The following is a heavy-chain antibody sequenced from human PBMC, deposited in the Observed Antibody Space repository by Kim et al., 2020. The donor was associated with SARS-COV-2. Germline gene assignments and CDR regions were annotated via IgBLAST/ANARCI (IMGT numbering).Heavy chain of an antibody. CDR2: ISYSGST. D-gene: IGHD1-20*01. CDR1: GGSTSNDY. V-gene: IGHV4-59*08. Sequence: SETLSLTCIVSGGSTSNDYWTWVRQPPGKGLEWIGYISYSGSTHSNPSLKSRVTMSLDTSKNQISLEMSSLTAADTAFYFCARYKNIGNGYYFDYWGQGT. CDR3: ARYKNIGNGYYFDY. J-gene: IGHJ4*02.